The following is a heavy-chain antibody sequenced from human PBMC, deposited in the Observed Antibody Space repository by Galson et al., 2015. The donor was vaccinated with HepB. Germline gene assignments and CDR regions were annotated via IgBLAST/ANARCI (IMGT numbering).Heavy chain of an antibody. Sequence: SLRLSCAASGFTFSSYGMHWVRQAPGKGLEWVAVISYDGSNKYYADSVKGRFTISRDNSKNTLCLQMNSLRAEDTAVYYCAKAPEYYDSSGYYSRPFDYWGQGTLVTVSS. CDR3: AKAPEYYDSSGYYSRPFDY. J-gene: IGHJ4*02. V-gene: IGHV3-30*18. CDR1: GFTFSSYG. CDR2: ISYDGSNK. D-gene: IGHD3-22*01.